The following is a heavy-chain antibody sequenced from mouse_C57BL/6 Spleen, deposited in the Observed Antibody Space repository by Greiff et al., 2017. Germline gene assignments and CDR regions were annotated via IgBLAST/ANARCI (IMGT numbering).Heavy chain of an antibody. D-gene: IGHD2-4*01. CDR1: GFTFSDYY. V-gene: IGHV5-16*01. CDR3: ARVDSAWFAY. CDR2: INYDGSST. J-gene: IGHJ3*01. Sequence: EVKLVESEGGLVQPGSSMKLSCTASGFTFSDYYMAWVRQVPEKGLEWVANINYDGSSTYYLDSLKSRFIISRDNAKNILYLQMSSLKSEDTATYYCARVDSAWFAYWGQGTLVTVSA.